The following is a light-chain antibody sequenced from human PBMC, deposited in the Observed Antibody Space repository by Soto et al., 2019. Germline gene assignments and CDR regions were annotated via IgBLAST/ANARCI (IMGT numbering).Light chain of an antibody. V-gene: IGKV3-15*01. CDR1: QSVSNY. J-gene: IGKJ1*01. CDR2: GAS. CDR3: QQYNNRPRT. Sequence: EIVMTQSPATLSVSPGERATLSCRASQSVSNYFVWYQQKPGQAPRLLIYGASTRATGIPGRFSGSGSGTEFTLTISSLQSEDFAVYYCQQYNNRPRTFGQGTKVDIK.